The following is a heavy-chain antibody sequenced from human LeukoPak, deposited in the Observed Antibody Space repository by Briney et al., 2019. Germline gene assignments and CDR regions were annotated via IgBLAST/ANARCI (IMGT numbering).Heavy chain of an antibody. CDR1: GFTVSSKY. V-gene: IGHV3-53*01. CDR2: IYSSGDA. Sequence: GGSLRLSCAASGFTVSSKYMSWVRQTPGKGLQWVALIYSSGDAYTPDSVKGRFTISRDDSENTLYLQMDSLRAEDTAVYYCATGYYFGSGSYGYPDYWGQGTLVTVSS. J-gene: IGHJ4*02. CDR3: ATGYYFGSGSYGYPDY. D-gene: IGHD3-10*01.